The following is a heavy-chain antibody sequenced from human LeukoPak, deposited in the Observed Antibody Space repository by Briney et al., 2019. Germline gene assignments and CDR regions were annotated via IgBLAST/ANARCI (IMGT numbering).Heavy chain of an antibody. CDR1: GFTFGDHA. D-gene: IGHD6-13*01. V-gene: IGHV3-49*04. Sequence: GRSLRLSCLASGFTFGDHAMSWVRQAPGKGLEWVGFIRSKTFGGSTEYTASVNGRFTISRDDSKSIAYLQMNSLKTEDTAVYYCTRGANGMAATGRAEDFWGQGTRVTVS. CDR2: IRSKTFGGST. CDR3: TRGANGMAATGRAEDF. J-gene: IGHJ4*02.